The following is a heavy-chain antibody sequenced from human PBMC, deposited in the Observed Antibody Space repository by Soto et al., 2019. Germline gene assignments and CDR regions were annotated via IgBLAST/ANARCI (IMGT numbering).Heavy chain of an antibody. Sequence: SVKVSCKASGYTFTSYDINWVRQATGQGLEWMGWMNPNSGNTGYAQKFQGRVTMTRNASISTAYMELSSLRSEDTAVYYCARGRIAVAGTFFRYYGMDVWGQGTTVTVSS. D-gene: IGHD6-19*01. CDR1: GYTFTSYD. CDR3: ARGRIAVAGTFFRYYGMDV. J-gene: IGHJ6*02. CDR2: MNPNSGNT. V-gene: IGHV1-8*01.